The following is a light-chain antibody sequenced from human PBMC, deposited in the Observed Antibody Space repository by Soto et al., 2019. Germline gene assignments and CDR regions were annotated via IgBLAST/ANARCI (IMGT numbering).Light chain of an antibody. V-gene: IGKV3-11*01. CDR2: DAS. Sequence: EIVLTQSPATLSLPPGERATLSCRASQSVSSYLAWYQQKPGQAPRLLIYDASNRATGIPARFSGSGSGTDFTLTISSLEPEDFAVYYCQQRSNWLITFGQGTRLAIK. J-gene: IGKJ5*01. CDR3: QQRSNWLIT. CDR1: QSVSSY.